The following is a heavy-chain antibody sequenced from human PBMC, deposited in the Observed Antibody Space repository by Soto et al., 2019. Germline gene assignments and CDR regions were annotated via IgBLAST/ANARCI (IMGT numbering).Heavy chain of an antibody. Sequence: SVKVSCKASGCTFSSYAISWVRQAPGQGLEWMGGIIPIFGTANYAQKFQGRVTITADKSTSTAYMELSSLRSEDTAVYYCARGPAYDFWSGYYPLDYWGQGTLVT. J-gene: IGHJ4*02. CDR1: GCTFSSYA. CDR3: ARGPAYDFWSGYYPLDY. CDR2: IIPIFGTA. V-gene: IGHV1-69*06. D-gene: IGHD3-3*01.